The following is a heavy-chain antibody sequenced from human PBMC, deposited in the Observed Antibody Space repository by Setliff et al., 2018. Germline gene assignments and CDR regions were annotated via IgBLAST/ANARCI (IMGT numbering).Heavy chain of an antibody. V-gene: IGHV4-4*07. CDR3: ARERQGGFLEWAPFDS. CDR2: IYSDGSA. CDR1: GGIIYDHW. J-gene: IGHJ4*02. Sequence: SETLSLTCSVSGGIIYDHWWTWIRQPAGAGLEWIGRIYSDGSADYNPSLRSRVTISVDKSKNQFFLKLTSMTAADTALYFCARERQGGFLEWAPFDSWGQGIVVTVSS. D-gene: IGHD3-3*01.